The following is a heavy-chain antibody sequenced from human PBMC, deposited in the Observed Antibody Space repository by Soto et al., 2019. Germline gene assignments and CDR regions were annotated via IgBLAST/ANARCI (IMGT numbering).Heavy chain of an antibody. CDR1: GFTFSDYY. D-gene: IGHD2-21*02. J-gene: IGHJ4*02. CDR2: ISSSSSYT. V-gene: IGHV3-11*06. CDR3: ARAFCGGDCYKAYYFDY. Sequence: TGGSLRLSCAASGFTFSDYYMSWIRQAPGKGLEWVSYISSSSSYTNYADSVKGRFTISRDNAKNSLYLQMNSLRAEDTAVYYCARAFCGGDCYKAYYFDYWGQGTLVTVSS.